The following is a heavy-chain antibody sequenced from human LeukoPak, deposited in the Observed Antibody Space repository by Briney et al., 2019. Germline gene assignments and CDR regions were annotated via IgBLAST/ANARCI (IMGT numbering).Heavy chain of an antibody. CDR3: ARDRGYSTFDY. D-gene: IGHD4-23*01. V-gene: IGHV3-7*01. J-gene: IGHJ4*02. CDR2: IKTDGRDK. CDR1: GFTFSSYW. Sequence: PGGSLRLSCAASGFTFSSYWMGWVRQAPGKGLEWVANIKTDGRDKLYVESVKGRFTVSRDNAKNSLYLQMNSLRVDDTAVYYCARDRGYSTFDYWGQGTLVTVSS.